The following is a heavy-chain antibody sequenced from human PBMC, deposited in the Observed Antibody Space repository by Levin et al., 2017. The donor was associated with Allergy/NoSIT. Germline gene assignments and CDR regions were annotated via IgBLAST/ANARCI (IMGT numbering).Heavy chain of an antibody. V-gene: IGHV3-7*01. CDR3: ARDGRYCSSTNCYFDY. CDR2: IKEDGSEK. D-gene: IGHD2-2*01. Sequence: GGSLRLSCAASGFTFSSFWMRWVRQAPGKGLEWVANIKEDGSEKYYVDSVKGRFTISRDNAKNSLYLQMNSLRAEDTAVYYCARDGRYCSSTNCYFDYWGQGILVTVSS. CDR1: GFTFSSFW. J-gene: IGHJ4*02.